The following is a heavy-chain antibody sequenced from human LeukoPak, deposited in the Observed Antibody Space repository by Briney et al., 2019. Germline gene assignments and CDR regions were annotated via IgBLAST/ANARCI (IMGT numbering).Heavy chain of an antibody. CDR2: VGGGDDI. CDR1: GFTFNIYG. D-gene: IGHD3-16*01. Sequence: GGSLRLSCAASGFTFNIYGMSWARQAPGKGLEWVASVGGGDDIHYADSVKGRFTISRDNAKNSLYLQMNSLRAEDTAVYYCAGGYYFDYWGQGTLVTVSS. V-gene: IGHV3-21*01. CDR3: AGGYYFDY. J-gene: IGHJ4*02.